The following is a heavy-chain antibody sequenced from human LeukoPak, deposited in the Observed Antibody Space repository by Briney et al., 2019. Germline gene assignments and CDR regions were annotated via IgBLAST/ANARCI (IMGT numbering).Heavy chain of an antibody. Sequence: GGSLRLSCAASGFTFSTYYMHWVRQAPGKGLVWVSHITSDGSSTNYADSVKGRFTISRDNAKNTLYLQMNSLRAEDTAVYYCAKDRGPSYDSSGYRGRTSPNLDYWGQGTLVTVSS. CDR2: ITSDGSST. D-gene: IGHD3-22*01. CDR3: AKDRGPSYDSSGYRGRTSPNLDY. CDR1: GFTFSTYY. V-gene: IGHV3-74*01. J-gene: IGHJ4*02.